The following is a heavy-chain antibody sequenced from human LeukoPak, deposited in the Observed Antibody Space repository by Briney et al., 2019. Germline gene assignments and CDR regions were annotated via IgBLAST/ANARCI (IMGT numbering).Heavy chain of an antibody. V-gene: IGHV4-39*07. J-gene: IGHJ4*02. D-gene: IGHD3-10*01. CDR3: ARRGGHPPNPPRY. Sequence: KPSETLSLTCTVSGGSISSSSYYWGWIRQPPGKGLECIGSIYYSGSTYYNPSLKSRVTISVDTSKNQFSLKLSSVTAADTAVYYCARRGGHPPNPPRYWGQGTLVTVSS. CDR2: IYYSGST. CDR1: GGSISSSSYY.